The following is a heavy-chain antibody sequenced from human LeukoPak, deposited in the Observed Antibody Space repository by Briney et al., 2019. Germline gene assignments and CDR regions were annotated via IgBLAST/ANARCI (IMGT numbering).Heavy chain of an antibody. J-gene: IGHJ4*02. CDR3: ATRITMIRGGY. V-gene: IGHV3-48*03. D-gene: IGHD3-10*01. Sequence: GGSLRLSCVASGFSSSTYEMYWVRQAPGKGPEWVSYISDSGRTMFYADSVKGRFTISRDNAKNSLFLQMNSLRVEDTAVYYCATRITMIRGGYWGQGALVTVSA. CDR1: GFSSSTYE. CDR2: ISDSGRTM.